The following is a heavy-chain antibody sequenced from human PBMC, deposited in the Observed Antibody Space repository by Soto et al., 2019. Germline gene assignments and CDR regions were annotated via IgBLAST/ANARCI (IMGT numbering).Heavy chain of an antibody. CDR1: GGSISSSNW. CDR3: ARFNTGNYYEAFDI. Sequence: QVQLQESGPGLVKPSGTLSLTCAVSGGSISSSNWWSWVRQPPGKGLEWIGEIYHSGSANYNPSLKRLVTISVGKSKNQFSLKLSSVTAADTAVYYCARFNTGNYYEAFDIWGQGTMVTVSS. CDR2: IYHSGSA. V-gene: IGHV4-4*02. J-gene: IGHJ3*02. D-gene: IGHD1-26*01.